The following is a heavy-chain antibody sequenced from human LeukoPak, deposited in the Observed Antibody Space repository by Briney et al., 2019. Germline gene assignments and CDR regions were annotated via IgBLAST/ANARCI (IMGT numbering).Heavy chain of an antibody. V-gene: IGHV3-30-3*01. CDR1: GFTFSAYV. CDR3: ARINSGRHLGDAFDI. Sequence: GGSLRLSCAASGFTFSAYVMNWVRQAPGKGLEWVAVISYDGSNKYYADSVKGRFPISRDNSKNTLYLQMNSLRAEDTAVYYCARINSGRHLGDAFDIWGQGTTVTVSS. J-gene: IGHJ3*02. CDR2: ISYDGSNK. D-gene: IGHD1-26*01.